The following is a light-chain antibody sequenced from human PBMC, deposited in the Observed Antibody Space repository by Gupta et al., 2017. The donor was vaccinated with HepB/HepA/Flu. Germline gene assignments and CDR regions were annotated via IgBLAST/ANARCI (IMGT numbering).Light chain of an antibody. V-gene: IGKV3-15*01. Sequence: EIVMTQSPATLSVSPGERASLSCRASHTVSSNLAWYQQKLGQAPRLLIYGASTRATGIPARFSGSGSGTELTLTISSLQSEDFAVYYCQQYNNWPPAYTFGQGTKLEIK. CDR2: GAS. J-gene: IGKJ2*01. CDR3: QQYNNWPPAYT. CDR1: HTVSSN.